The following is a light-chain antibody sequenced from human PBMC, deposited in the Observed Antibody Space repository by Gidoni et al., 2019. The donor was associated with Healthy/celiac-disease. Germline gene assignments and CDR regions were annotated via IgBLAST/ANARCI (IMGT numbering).Light chain of an antibody. CDR3: QQYDKPPFT. Sequence: EIQITKFPSSLSASVGDRVTITCQASQDSNNFLNWYQQKPGKAPKLLIYDASNEEKGLPTMCSGSGSGTYFTFTSSSLHHEVIATYYYQQYDKPPFTFGPGTKVDIK. J-gene: IGKJ3*01. CDR1: QDSNNF. CDR2: DAS. V-gene: IGKV1-33*01.